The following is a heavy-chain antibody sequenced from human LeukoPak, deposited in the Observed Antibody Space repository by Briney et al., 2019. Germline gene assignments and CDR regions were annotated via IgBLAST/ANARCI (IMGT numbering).Heavy chain of an antibody. CDR2: IYYSGST. V-gene: IGHV4-61*01. Sequence: SETLSLTCTVSGGSVSSGSYYWSWMRQPPGKGLEWIGNIYYSGSTNYNPSLKSRVTISVDTSKFQFSLKLTSVTAADTAVYYCARDDNWSLDYWGQGGLVTVSS. CDR3: ARDDNWSLDY. D-gene: IGHD1-1*01. CDR1: GGSVSSGSYY. J-gene: IGHJ4*02.